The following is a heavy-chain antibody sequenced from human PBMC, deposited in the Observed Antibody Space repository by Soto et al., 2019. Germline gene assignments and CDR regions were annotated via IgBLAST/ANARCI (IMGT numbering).Heavy chain of an antibody. D-gene: IGHD2-15*01. CDR1: GLNSTKGP. J-gene: IGHJ4*02. Sequence: GCRNLAWQSFGLNSTKGPMIWVRQGPVKGLVWVAGISSRTGDTAYADSVRGRFSLSRDSSTYGMFLQMYSLSTEDTAVYYCRVQYYYCGRRSLCTVGS. CDR2: ISSRTGDT. V-gene: IGHV3-23*01. CDR3: RVQYYY.